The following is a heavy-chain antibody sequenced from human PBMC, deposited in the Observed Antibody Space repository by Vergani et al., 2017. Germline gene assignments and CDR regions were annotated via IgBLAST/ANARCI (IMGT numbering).Heavy chain of an antibody. CDR3: AKDSVLDYYDSSGYLSDY. CDR1: GFTFSSYA. CDR2: ISGSGGST. D-gene: IGHD3-22*01. Sequence: EVQLLESGGGLVQPGGSLRLSCAASGFTFSSYAMSWVRQAPGKGLEWVSAISGSGGSTYYADSVKGRFTISRDNSKNTLYLQMNSLRAEDTAVYYCAKDSVLDYYDSSGYLSDYWGQGTLVTVSS. J-gene: IGHJ4*02. V-gene: IGHV3-23*01.